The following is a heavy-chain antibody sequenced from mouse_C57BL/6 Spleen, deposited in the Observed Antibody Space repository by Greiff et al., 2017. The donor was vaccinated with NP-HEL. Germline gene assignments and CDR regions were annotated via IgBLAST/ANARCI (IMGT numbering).Heavy chain of an antibody. CDR2: INPGSGGT. Sequence: QVHVKQSGAELVRPGTSVKVSCKASGYAFTNYLIEWVKQRPGQGLEWIGVINPGSGGTHYNEKFKGKATLTADKSSSTAYMQLSSLTSEDSAVYFCARGYDYAFAYWGQGTLVTVSA. J-gene: IGHJ3*01. V-gene: IGHV1-54*01. D-gene: IGHD2-4*01. CDR3: ARGYDYAFAY. CDR1: GYAFTNYL.